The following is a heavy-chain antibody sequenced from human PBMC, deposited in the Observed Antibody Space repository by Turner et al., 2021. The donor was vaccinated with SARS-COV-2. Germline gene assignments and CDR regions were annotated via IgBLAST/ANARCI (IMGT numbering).Heavy chain of an antibody. J-gene: IGHJ4*02. V-gene: IGHV1-2*02. Sequence: QWGPAGAGVEKEWASRRAPCKSSGYTFTGYYMHWVRQAPGQGLEWLGWINPNSGGTNDAQKFQGRVTMAKDRSISTAYMELGRLRADDTAVYYCARVSSLAYYFDSWGQGTLVTVSS. CDR1: GYTFTGYY. CDR2: INPNSGGT. CDR3: ARVSSLAYYFDS. D-gene: IGHD6-6*01.